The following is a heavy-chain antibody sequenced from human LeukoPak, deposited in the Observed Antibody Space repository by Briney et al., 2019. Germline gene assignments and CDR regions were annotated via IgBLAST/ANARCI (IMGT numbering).Heavy chain of an antibody. CDR1: GFTFSSYG. J-gene: IGHJ3*02. CDR3: AKGLYGVTGDFDI. CDR2: ISYDGSNK. V-gene: IGHV3-30*18. Sequence: GGSLRLSCAASGFTFSSYGMHWVRQAPGKGLEWVAVISYDGSNKYYADSVKGRFTISRDNSKNTLYLQMNSLRAEDTAVYYCAKGLYGVTGDFDIWGQGTMVTVSS. D-gene: IGHD7-27*01.